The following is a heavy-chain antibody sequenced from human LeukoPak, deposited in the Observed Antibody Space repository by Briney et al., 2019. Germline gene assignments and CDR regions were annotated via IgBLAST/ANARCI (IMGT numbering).Heavy chain of an antibody. CDR1: GGTFSSYA. D-gene: IGHD6-13*01. Sequence: SVKVSCKASGGTFSSYAIIWVRQAPGQGLEWMGRIIPILGIANYAQKFQGRVTITADKSTSTAYMELSSLRSEDTAVYYCARGPYSSSWYFDYWGQGTLVTVSS. CDR3: ARGPYSSSWYFDY. CDR2: IIPILGIA. J-gene: IGHJ4*02. V-gene: IGHV1-69*04.